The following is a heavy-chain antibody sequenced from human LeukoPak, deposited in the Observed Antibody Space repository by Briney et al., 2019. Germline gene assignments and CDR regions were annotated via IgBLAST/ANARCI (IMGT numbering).Heavy chain of an antibody. Sequence: PGGSLRLSCAAPGFAFSSYSMNWVRQAPGKGLEWVSSISSSSSYIYYADSVKGRFTISRDNAKNSLYLQMNSLRAEDTAVYYCAGVGGDYYYYYGMDVWGQGTTVTVSS. J-gene: IGHJ6*02. CDR1: GFAFSSYS. D-gene: IGHD3-16*01. CDR2: ISSSSSYI. CDR3: AGVGGDYYYYYGMDV. V-gene: IGHV3-21*01.